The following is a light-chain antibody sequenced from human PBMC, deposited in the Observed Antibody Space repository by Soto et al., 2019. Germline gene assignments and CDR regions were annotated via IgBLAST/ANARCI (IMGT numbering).Light chain of an antibody. CDR3: SSYTSSSTEV. J-gene: IGLJ1*01. CDR1: GSDVGGYDY. V-gene: IGLV2-14*01. CDR2: EVT. Sequence: QSVLTQPASVSGSPGQSITISCTGTGSDVGGYDYVSWYQHHPGKAPKVMIYEVTNRPSGVSNRFSGSKSGNTASLTISGLLAEDEADYYCSSYTSSSTEVFGTGTKGTVL.